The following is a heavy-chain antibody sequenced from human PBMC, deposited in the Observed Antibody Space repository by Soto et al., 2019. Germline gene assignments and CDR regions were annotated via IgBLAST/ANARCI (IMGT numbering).Heavy chain of an antibody. D-gene: IGHD4-17*01. V-gene: IGHV4-59*10. CDR2: VYARGAT. Sequence: PSETLSLTCSVSGASITCHYWNWIRQSAGEGLQWIGRVYARGATNYNPSLKSRVTISGDTSKNQFSLKLTSVTAADTAVYYCARSSGDDFFYYGMDVWGHGTTVTVSS. J-gene: IGHJ6*02. CDR3: ARSSGDDFFYYGMDV. CDR1: GASITCHY.